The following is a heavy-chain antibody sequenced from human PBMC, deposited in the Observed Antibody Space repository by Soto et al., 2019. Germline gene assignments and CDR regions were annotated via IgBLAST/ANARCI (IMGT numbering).Heavy chain of an antibody. CDR1: GYTFTGYY. J-gene: IGHJ6*03. CDR2: INPNSGGT. Sequence: QVQLVQSGAEVKKPGASVKVSCKASGYTFTGYYMHWVRQAPGQGLEWMGWINPNSGGTNYAQKFQGWVTMTRDTSISTAYMELSRLRSDDTAVYYCARGGDCSSTSCYAGYYMDVWGKGTTVTVSS. V-gene: IGHV1-2*04. CDR3: ARGGDCSSTSCYAGYYMDV. D-gene: IGHD2-2*01.